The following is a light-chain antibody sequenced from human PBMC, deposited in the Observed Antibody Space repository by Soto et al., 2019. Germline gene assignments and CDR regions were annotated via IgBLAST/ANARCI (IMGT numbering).Light chain of an antibody. CDR2: GAS. CDR3: QQYGDSPGT. Sequence: ESELTQSKGTLSLSPLERGRFYWSSSQSVSSSYLAWYQQKPGQAPRLLFHGASSRATGIPDRFSGSGSGTDFTLTISRLEPEDFALYYCQQYGDSPGTFGQGTKVDIK. J-gene: IGKJ1*01. V-gene: IGKV3-20*01. CDR1: QSVSSSY.